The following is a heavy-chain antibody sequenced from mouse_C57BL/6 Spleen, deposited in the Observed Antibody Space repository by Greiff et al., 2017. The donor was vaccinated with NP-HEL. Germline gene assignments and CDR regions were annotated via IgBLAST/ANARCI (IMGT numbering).Heavy chain of an antibody. CDR2: IWRGGRT. D-gene: IGHD1-1*01. CDR3: ARTTVVHYYAMDD. J-gene: IGHJ4*01. V-gene: IGHV2-2*01. CDR1: GFSLTSYG. Sequence: VQLQQSGPGLVQPSPSLSITCTVSGFSLTSYGVHWVRQSPGKGLEWLGVIWRGGRTDYNAAFISRLSISKDNAKSQVFFKMNSLQADDTAIYYCARTTVVHYYAMDDWGQGTSVTVSS.